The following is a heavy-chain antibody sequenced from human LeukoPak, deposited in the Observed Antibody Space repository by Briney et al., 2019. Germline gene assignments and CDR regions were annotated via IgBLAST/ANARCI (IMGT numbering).Heavy chain of an antibody. CDR1: GYTFTNYD. V-gene: IGHV1-8*01. CDR3: ARGLVVLGATSWAFDI. CDR2: TNPNSGNT. D-gene: IGHD2-15*01. J-gene: IGHJ3*02. Sequence: GASVKVSCKASGYTFTNYDINWMRQAPGQGLEWMGWTNPNSGNTGYAQKFQGRVTMTRNTSITTAYMELSSLRSGDTAVYYCARGLVVLGATSWAFDIWGHGAMVTVSS.